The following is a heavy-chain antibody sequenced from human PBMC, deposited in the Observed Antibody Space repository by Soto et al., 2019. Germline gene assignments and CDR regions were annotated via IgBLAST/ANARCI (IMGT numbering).Heavy chain of an antibody. V-gene: IGHV3-23*01. CDR2: INGGDGRT. Sequence: EVHLLESGGDLVQPGGSLRVSCAASGFTFNQYTMSWVRQVPGKGLEWVSGINGGDGRTYYADSVKGRFTISRDNSQNTLDLQMNSLRVEDTAIYYCAKDKRPDGAWDFDYWGQGTLVTVSS. D-gene: IGHD1-1*01. J-gene: IGHJ4*02. CDR1: GFTFNQYT. CDR3: AKDKRPDGAWDFDY.